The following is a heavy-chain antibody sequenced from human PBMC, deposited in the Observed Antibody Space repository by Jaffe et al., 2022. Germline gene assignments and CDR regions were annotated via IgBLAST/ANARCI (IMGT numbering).Heavy chain of an antibody. J-gene: IGHJ4*02. CDR2: ISSSSSYI. D-gene: IGHD4-17*01. CDR3: ARGTDYGDHEED. V-gene: IGHV3-21*01. CDR1: GFTFSSYS. Sequence: EVQLVESGGGLVKPGGSLRLSCAASGFTFSSYSMNWVRQAPGKGLEWVSSISSSSSYIYYADSVKGRFTISRDNAKNSLYLQMNSLRAEDTAVYYCARGTDYGDHEEDWGQGTLVTVSS.